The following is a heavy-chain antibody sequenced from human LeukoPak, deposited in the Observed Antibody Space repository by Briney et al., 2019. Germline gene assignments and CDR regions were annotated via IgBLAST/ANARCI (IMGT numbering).Heavy chain of an antibody. CDR3: ARAFGYSGYLGH. V-gene: IGHV4-61*01. CDR1: GGSVSSGTYY. J-gene: IGHJ4*02. Sequence: SETLSLTCTLSGGSVSSGTYYWSWIRQPPGKGLEWIGFIYYSGYTNYNPSLKSRVTISLDTSRSQFSLRLSSVTAADTAVYYCARAFGYSGYLGHWGQGTLVTVSS. D-gene: IGHD5-12*01. CDR2: IYYSGYT.